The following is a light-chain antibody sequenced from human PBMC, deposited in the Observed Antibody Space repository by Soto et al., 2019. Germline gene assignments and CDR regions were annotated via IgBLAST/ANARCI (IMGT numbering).Light chain of an antibody. CDR1: QSVSRRY. CDR3: QQYGGSPLYT. Sequence: EGVLTLSPGTLSLSPGERVTLSCRASQSVSRRYLAWYQQKPGQAPRLLIYATSTRATGIPDRFSGSGSGTDFTLTISRLEPEDFAVYYCQQYGGSPLYTFGQGTMLEIK. V-gene: IGKV3-20*01. J-gene: IGKJ2*01. CDR2: ATS.